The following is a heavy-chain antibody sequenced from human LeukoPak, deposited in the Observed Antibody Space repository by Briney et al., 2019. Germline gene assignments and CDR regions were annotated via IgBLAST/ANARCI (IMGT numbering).Heavy chain of an antibody. Sequence: SETLSLTCTVSGGSISSYYWSWIRQPPGKGLEWIGYIYYSGSTDYDPSLKSRVTISVDTSKNQFSLKLSSVTAADTAVYYCARDPGYYDSSGYYPHFDYWGQGTLVTVSS. CDR3: ARDPGYYDSSGYYPHFDY. CDR1: GGSISSYY. D-gene: IGHD3-22*01. CDR2: IYYSGST. J-gene: IGHJ4*02. V-gene: IGHV4-59*01.